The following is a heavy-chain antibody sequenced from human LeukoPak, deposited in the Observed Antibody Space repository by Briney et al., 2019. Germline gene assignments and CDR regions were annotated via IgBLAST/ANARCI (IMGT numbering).Heavy chain of an antibody. CDR1: GFTFSDYY. V-gene: IGHV3-11*01. CDR2: ISSGAASI. J-gene: IGHJ6*02. Sequence: GGSLRLSCAASGFTFSDYYMSWIRQAPGKGLEWVSFISSGAASIYYADSVKGRFTNSRDNAKSSLYLQMNSLRAEDTAVYYCARHELLNFYYGMDVWGQGTTVIVS. D-gene: IGHD1-7*01. CDR3: ARHELLNFYYGMDV.